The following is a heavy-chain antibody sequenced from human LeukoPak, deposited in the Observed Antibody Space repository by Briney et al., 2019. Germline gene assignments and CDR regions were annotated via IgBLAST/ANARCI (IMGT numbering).Heavy chain of an antibody. CDR1: GFTFSTYG. CDR3: AKDRSKGSYGDDFDF. D-gene: IGHD1-26*01. CDR2: ISPSGDIT. J-gene: IGHJ4*02. V-gene: IGHV3-23*01. Sequence: AGGTLRLSCAASGFTFSTYGMNWVRQAPGKGLEWVSGISPSGDITYYADSVMGRFSISRDNSKNTLYLQMNSLRPEDTAVYYCAKDRSKGSYGDDFDFWGQGTLVTVSS.